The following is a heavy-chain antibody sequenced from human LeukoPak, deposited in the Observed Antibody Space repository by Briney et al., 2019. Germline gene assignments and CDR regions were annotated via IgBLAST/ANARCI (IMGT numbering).Heavy chain of an antibody. CDR3: ARNLDGSGSYYTDY. J-gene: IGHJ4*02. D-gene: IGHD3-10*01. V-gene: IGHV1-18*01. Sequence: ASVKVSCKASAYTFSNYGISWGRQAPGQGLEWMGWISAYNGNTKYAQKLQGRFTMSTDTSTSTAYMELRSLASDDTAVYYCARNLDGSGSYYTDYWGQGTLVTVSS. CDR2: ISAYNGNT. CDR1: AYTFSNYG.